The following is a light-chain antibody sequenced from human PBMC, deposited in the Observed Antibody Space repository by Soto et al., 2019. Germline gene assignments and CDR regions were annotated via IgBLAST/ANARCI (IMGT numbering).Light chain of an antibody. CDR3: QQYGTSPRT. CDR1: QSVSSSF. J-gene: IGKJ3*01. Sequence: EIVLTQSPGTLSLSPGERATLSCRASQSVSSSFLAWYQQKPGQAPRLLIYGASRRATGIPDRFSGSGSGTDFTLTISRLEPDDCAVYFCQQYGTSPRTFGPGTKVDIK. CDR2: GAS. V-gene: IGKV3-20*01.